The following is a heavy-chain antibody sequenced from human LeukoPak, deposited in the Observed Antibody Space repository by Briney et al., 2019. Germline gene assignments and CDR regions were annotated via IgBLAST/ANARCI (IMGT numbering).Heavy chain of an antibody. J-gene: IGHJ5*02. D-gene: IGHD6-19*01. CDR2: ISSSSSYI. V-gene: IGHV3-21*01. CDR1: GFTFSTSA. Sequence: AGSLRLSCEDFGFTFSTSAMSWVRQAPGKGLEWVSSISSSSSYIYYADSVKGRFTISRDNAKNSLYLQMNSLRAEDTAVYYCARGSIAVAGKALLWFDPWGQGTLVTVSS. CDR3: ARGSIAVAGKALLWFDP.